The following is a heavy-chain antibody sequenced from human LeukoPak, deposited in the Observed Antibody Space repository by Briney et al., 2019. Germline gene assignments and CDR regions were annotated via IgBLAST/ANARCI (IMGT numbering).Heavy chain of an antibody. J-gene: IGHJ4*02. D-gene: IGHD6-19*01. CDR2: YSGGST. Sequence: PGGSLRLSCAASGFTFSSYAMSWVRQAPGKGLEWVSVYSGGSTYYADSVKGRFTISRDNAKNTLYLQMNSLRAEDTAVYYCARVFSGWPRYWGQGTLVTVSS. V-gene: IGHV3-23*03. CDR1: GFTFSSYA. CDR3: ARVFSGWPRY.